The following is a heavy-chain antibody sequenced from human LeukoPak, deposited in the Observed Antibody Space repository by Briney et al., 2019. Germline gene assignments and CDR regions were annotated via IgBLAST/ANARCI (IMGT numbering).Heavy chain of an antibody. CDR2: ISSSGSTI. V-gene: IGHV3-11*01. CDR1: GFTFSDYY. Sequence: GGSLRLSCAASGFTFSDYYMSWIRQAPGKGLEWVSYISSSGSTIYYADSVKGRFTISRDNAKNSLYLQMNSLRAEDTAVYYCARAAYYYDSSGYRPWGQRTLFTVSS. D-gene: IGHD3-22*01. CDR3: ARAAYYYDSSGYRP. J-gene: IGHJ5*02.